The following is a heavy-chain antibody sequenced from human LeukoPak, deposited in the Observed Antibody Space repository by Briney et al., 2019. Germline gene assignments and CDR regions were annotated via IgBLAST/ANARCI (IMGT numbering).Heavy chain of an antibody. V-gene: IGHV3-11*01. CDR3: ARDAQQDTAMEAPFDY. CDR1: GFTFSDYY. J-gene: IGHJ4*02. CDR2: ISSSGSTI. Sequence: PGGSLRLSCAASGFTFSDYYMSWIRQAPGKGLEWASYISSSGSTIYYADSVKGRFTISRDNAKNSLYLQMNSLRAEDTAVYYCARDAQQDTAMEAPFDYWGQGTLVTVSS. D-gene: IGHD5-18*01.